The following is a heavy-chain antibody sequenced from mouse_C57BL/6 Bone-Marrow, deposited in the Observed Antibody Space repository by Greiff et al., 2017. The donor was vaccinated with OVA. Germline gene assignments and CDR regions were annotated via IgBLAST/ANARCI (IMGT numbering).Heavy chain of an antibody. CDR3: ATNRQLRLRGYFDY. J-gene: IGHJ2*01. V-gene: IGHV1-55*01. D-gene: IGHD3-2*02. CDR2: IYPGSGST. Sequence: QVQLQQPGAELVKPGASVKMSCKASGYTFTSYWITWVKQRPGQGLEWIGNIYPGSGSTNYTEKFKGQATLTVDTSSSTAYLQLSSLTSEDSAVYDGATNRQLRLRGYFDYWGQGTTLTVTA. CDR1: GYTFTSYW.